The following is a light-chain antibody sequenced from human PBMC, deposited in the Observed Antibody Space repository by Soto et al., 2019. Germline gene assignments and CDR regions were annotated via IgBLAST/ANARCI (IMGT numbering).Light chain of an antibody. V-gene: IGKV1-17*01. CDR1: QDIGTD. CDR3: VQHYSYPLT. J-gene: IGKJ4*01. Sequence: IQMTQSPASLSASVTDRVTITCRASQDIGTDLGWYQQKPGKAPERLIYEASVLQSGVPSRFSGSGSGTEFTLTVSSLQPEDFATYYCVQHYSYPLTFGGGTKEDIK. CDR2: EAS.